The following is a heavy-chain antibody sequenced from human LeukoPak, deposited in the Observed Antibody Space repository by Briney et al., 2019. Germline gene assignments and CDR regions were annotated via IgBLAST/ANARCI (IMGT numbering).Heavy chain of an antibody. V-gene: IGHV4-59*12. Sequence: SETLSLTCTVSGGSINYYYWMWIRQPPGKGLEWIGYIYYSGGTHYNPSLKSRVTMLVDTSKNQFSLKLTAVTAADTAVYYCARVPGLTGEYFDYWGQGTLVTVSS. CDR2: IYYSGGT. CDR3: ARVPGLTGEYFDY. CDR1: GGSINYYY. D-gene: IGHD7-27*01. J-gene: IGHJ4*02.